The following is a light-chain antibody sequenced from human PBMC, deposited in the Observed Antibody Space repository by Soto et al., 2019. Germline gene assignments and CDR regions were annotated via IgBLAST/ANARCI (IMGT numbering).Light chain of an antibody. J-gene: IGKJ2*01. CDR2: GAS. Sequence: DIVLTQSPGILSLSPGERATLSCWASQSLSTDYLAWYQQKPGQPPRLLIYGASSRATGIPDRFSGSGSGTDFTLTISRLEPEDFAVYYCQQYGSSPSTFGQGTKLEIK. CDR3: QQYGSSPST. CDR1: QSLSTDY. V-gene: IGKV3-20*01.